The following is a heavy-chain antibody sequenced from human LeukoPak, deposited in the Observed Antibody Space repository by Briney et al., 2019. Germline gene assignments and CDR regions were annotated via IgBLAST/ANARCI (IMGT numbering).Heavy chain of an antibody. CDR1: GGTFSSYA. V-gene: IGHV1-69*05. CDR3: ARGGYNWNYGDYYYMDV. D-gene: IGHD1-7*01. J-gene: IGHJ6*03. CDR2: NIPIFGTA. Sequence: SVKVSCKASGGTFSSYAISWVRQAPGQGLEWMGGNIPIFGTANYAQKFQGRVTITTDESTSTAYMELSSLRSEDTAVYYCARGGYNWNYGDYYYMDVWGKGTTVTVSS.